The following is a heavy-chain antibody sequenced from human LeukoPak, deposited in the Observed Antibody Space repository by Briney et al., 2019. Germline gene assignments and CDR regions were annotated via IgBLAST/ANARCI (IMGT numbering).Heavy chain of an antibody. V-gene: IGHV1-2*02. CDR3: ARDSRYYDYVWGSYRPHYFDY. Sequence: ASVKVSCKASGYTFTSYYMHWVRQAPGQGLEWMGWINPNSGGTNYAQKFQGRVTMTRDTSISTAYMELSRLRSDDTAVYYCARDSRYYDYVWGSYRPHYFDYWGQGTLVTVSS. D-gene: IGHD3-16*02. CDR1: GYTFTSYY. CDR2: INPNSGGT. J-gene: IGHJ4*02.